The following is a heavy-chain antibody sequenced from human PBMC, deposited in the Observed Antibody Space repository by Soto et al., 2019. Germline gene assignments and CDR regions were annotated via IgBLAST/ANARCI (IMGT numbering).Heavy chain of an antibody. CDR1: GFTFSNAW. CDR2: IKSKTDGGTT. V-gene: IGHV3-15*07. J-gene: IGHJ6*02. Sequence: GGSLRLSCAASGFTFSNAWMNWVRQAPGKGLEWVGRIKSKTDGGTTDYAAPVKGRFTISRDDSKNTLYLQMNSLKTEDTAVYYCTTGARFLEWLLSGPYYYYGMDVWGQGTTVTSP. D-gene: IGHD3-3*01. CDR3: TTGARFLEWLLSGPYYYYGMDV.